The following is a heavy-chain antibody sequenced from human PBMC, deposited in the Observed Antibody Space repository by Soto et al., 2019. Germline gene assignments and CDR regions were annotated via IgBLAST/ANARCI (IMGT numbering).Heavy chain of an antibody. CDR3: VRDGTKTLRDWFDP. Sequence: PETLSLTCTVSGASISGFYWSWIRKSAGKGLEWIGRIYATGTTDYNPSLKSRVMMSVDTSKKQFSLKLRSVTAADTAVYYCVRDGTKTLRDWFDPWGQGISVTVSS. J-gene: IGHJ5*02. CDR2: IYATGTT. D-gene: IGHD1-1*01. V-gene: IGHV4-4*07. CDR1: GASISGFY.